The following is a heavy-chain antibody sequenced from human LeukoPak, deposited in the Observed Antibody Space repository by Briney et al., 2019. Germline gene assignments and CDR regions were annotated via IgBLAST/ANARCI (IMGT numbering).Heavy chain of an antibody. CDR2: INHSGST. D-gene: IGHD5-18*01. Sequence: SETLSLTCAVYGGSFSGYYWSWIRQPPGKGLEWIGEINHSGSTNYNPSLKSRVTISVDTSKNQFSLKLSSVTAADTAVYYCARGRLLGNSYAHVFDYWGQGTLVTVSS. J-gene: IGHJ4*02. V-gene: IGHV4-34*01. CDR3: ARGRLLGNSYAHVFDY. CDR1: GGSFSGYY.